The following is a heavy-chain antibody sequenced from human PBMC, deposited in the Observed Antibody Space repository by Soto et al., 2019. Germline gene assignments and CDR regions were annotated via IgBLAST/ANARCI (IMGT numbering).Heavy chain of an antibody. D-gene: IGHD6-13*01. J-gene: IGHJ6*02. CDR1: GFIFTSYS. CDR3: ARDSGSSSDYYGMDV. Sequence: GSLRLSCAASGFIFTSYSMNWVRQAPGKGLEWVSSISSSSSYIYYADSVKGRFTISRDNAKNSLYLQMSSLRAEDTAVYYCARDSGSSSDYYGMDVWGQGTTVTVSS. V-gene: IGHV3-21*01. CDR2: ISSSSSYI.